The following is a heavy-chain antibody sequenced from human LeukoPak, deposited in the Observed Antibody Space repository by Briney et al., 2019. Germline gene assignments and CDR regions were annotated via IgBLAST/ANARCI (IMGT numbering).Heavy chain of an antibody. CDR1: GGSFSGYY. CDR2: INHSGST. V-gene: IGHV4-34*01. J-gene: IGHJ4*02. D-gene: IGHD3-10*01. Sequence: SETLSLTCAVYGGSFSGYYWSWIRQPPGKGLEWIGEINHSGSTNYNPSLKSRVTMSVDTSKNQFSLKLSSVTAADTAVYYCARRPTQLLGEFDFWGQGTLVTVSS. CDR3: ARRPTQLLGEFDF.